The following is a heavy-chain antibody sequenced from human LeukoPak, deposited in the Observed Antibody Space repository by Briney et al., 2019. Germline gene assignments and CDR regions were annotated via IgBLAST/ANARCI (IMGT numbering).Heavy chain of an antibody. D-gene: IGHD1-7*01. CDR3: AKGVITGTTPQPFDY. CDR2: MSASGGST. V-gene: IGHV3-23*01. Sequence: GGSLRLSCAASGFTISTSAMNGVRQAPGEGLEGVSGMSASGGSTHYGDSVKGRFTISRDNSRNTLYLQMNSLRAEDTPIYFCAKGVITGTTPQPFDYWGQGTLVTVSS. J-gene: IGHJ4*02. CDR1: GFTISTSA.